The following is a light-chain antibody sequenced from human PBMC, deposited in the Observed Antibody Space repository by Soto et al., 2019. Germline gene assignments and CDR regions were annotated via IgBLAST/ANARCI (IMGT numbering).Light chain of an antibody. Sequence: DIQMTQSPSSLSASVGDRVTITCRASQSIRSYLNWYQQKPGKVPKLLIYAASSLQSGVASRFSGSGSGTDFALTISSLQPEDFAAYYCQQSYLTPYTFGQGTKLEIK. V-gene: IGKV1-39*01. J-gene: IGKJ2*01. CDR3: QQSYLTPYT. CDR1: QSIRSY. CDR2: AAS.